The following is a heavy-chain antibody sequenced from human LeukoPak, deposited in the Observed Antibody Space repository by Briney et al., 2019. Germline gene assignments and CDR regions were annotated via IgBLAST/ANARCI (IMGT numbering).Heavy chain of an antibody. CDR3: AKVRVVFNWNYAYYFDS. CDR1: GFAFSSYA. D-gene: IGHD1-7*01. J-gene: IGHJ4*02. CDR2: ISGGGGTP. Sequence: GGSLRLSCAASGFAFSSYAMSWVRQAPGKGLEWVSTISGGGGTPYYADSVKGRFTISRDNSKNTLFLQMNSLRVEDTAVYYCAKVRVVFNWNYAYYFDSWGQGTLVTVSS. V-gene: IGHV3-23*01.